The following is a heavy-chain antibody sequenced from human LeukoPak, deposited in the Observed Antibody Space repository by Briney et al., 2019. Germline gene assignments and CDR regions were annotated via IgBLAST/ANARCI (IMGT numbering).Heavy chain of an antibody. D-gene: IGHD2-15*01. CDR2: INPSGGST. V-gene: IGHV1-46*01. CDR3: AREGHCSGGSCYSEGMDV. J-gene: IGHJ6*02. CDR1: GYTFTSYY. Sequence: ASVTVSCKASGYTFTSYYMHWVRQAPGQGLEWMGIINPSGGSTSYAQKFQGRVTMTRDTSTSTVYMELSSLRSEDTAVYYCAREGHCSGGSCYSEGMDVWGQGTTVTVSS.